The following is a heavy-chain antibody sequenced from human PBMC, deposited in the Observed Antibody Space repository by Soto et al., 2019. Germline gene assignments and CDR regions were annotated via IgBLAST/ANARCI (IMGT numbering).Heavy chain of an antibody. CDR2: ISHSGIT. J-gene: IGHJ5*02. Sequence: XTLSLPCAVSGGSLASANWWTWVRQPPGGGLEWIGEISHSGITNYKASLKSRVTMSVDKTKNDVSMKLTSVTAADTAVYYCARVLRGWFDPWGQGTPVTVSS. CDR1: GGSLASANW. V-gene: IGHV4-4*02. CDR3: ARVLRGWFDP.